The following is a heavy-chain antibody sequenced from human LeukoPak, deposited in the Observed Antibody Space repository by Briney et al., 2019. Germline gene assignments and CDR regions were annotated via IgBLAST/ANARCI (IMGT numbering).Heavy chain of an antibody. Sequence: GGSLRLSCAVSGFTFSNNAISWVRQAPGKGLEWVSYTRGGGDNTFYADSVKGRFTISRDNSKTTLYLQMNNLRVEDTATYYCASAGYCSGGSCYLGYWYFDLWGRGTLVTVSS. J-gene: IGHJ2*01. D-gene: IGHD2-15*01. CDR1: GFTFSNNA. CDR2: TRGGGDNT. V-gene: IGHV3-23*01. CDR3: ASAGYCSGGSCYLGYWYFDL.